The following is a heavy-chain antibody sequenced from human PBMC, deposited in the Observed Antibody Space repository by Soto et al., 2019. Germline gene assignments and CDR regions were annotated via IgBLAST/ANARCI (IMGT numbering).Heavy chain of an antibody. CDR2: IYYSGST. CDR1: GGSISSGDYY. V-gene: IGHV4-30-4*01. CDR3: ARGSSCGGDCYPFDY. D-gene: IGHD2-21*02. Sequence: SQTLSLTCTVSGGSISSGDYYWSWIRQPPGKGLEWIGYIYYSGSTYYNPSLKSRVTISVDTSKNQFSLKLSSVTAADTAVYYCARGSSCGGDCYPFDYWGQGTLVTVSS. J-gene: IGHJ4*02.